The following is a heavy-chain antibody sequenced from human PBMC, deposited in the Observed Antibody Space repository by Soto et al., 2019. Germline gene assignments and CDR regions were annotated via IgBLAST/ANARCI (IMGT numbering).Heavy chain of an antibody. Sequence: SEALSLTCAVSGGSIISASYSWNWIRQSPGRGLEWIGHIYSSGSTYYNPSLKSRLSISVDTSNNQFSLKLTSVTAADTDVYFCAREDAARIERWFDAWGQGILVTVSS. CDR2: IYSSGST. V-gene: IGHV4-31*11. J-gene: IGHJ5*02. CDR1: GGSIISASYS. D-gene: IGHD6-6*01. CDR3: AREDAARIERWFDA.